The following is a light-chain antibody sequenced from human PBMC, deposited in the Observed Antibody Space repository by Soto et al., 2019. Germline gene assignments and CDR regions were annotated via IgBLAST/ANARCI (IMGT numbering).Light chain of an antibody. V-gene: IGLV2-14*01. CDR2: XXS. J-gene: IGLJ1*01. CDR1: SSDVGGYNY. Sequence: QSALTQPASVSGSPGQSITISCTGTSSDVGGYNYVSWYQQHPGKAPXLMIYXXSXXXXXXSSRFXGSKSGXTXSXAIXGXXXXXXXXXYCXSYTSSSTLWVFGSGTKLTVL. CDR3: XSYTSSSTLWV.